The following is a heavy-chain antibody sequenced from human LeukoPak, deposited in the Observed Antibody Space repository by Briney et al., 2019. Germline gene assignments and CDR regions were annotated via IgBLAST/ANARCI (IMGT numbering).Heavy chain of an antibody. CDR2: VNWNGGTT. J-gene: IGHJ4*02. CDR1: GFTFDDYG. D-gene: IGHD3-10*01. V-gene: IGHV3-20*04. Sequence: GGSLRLSCAVSGFTFDDYGMSWVRQAPGKGLEWVCGVNWNGGTTGYADSVKGRFTISRDNAKNSLYLQMNSLRAEDTALYYCATLAGGFGDLLEYYSDYWGQGTLVTVSS. CDR3: ATLAGGFGDLLEYYSDY.